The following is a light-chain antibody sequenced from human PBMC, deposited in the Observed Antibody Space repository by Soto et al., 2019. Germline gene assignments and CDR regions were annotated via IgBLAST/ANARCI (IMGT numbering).Light chain of an antibody. V-gene: IGLV2-14*01. CDR3: ISFTSSSTWV. J-gene: IGLJ3*02. Sequence: QSALTQPASVSGSPGQSITISCTGASSDVGNCNCVSWYQQHPGKAPKLMIYEVSNRPSGVSDRFSGSKAGNTASLTISGLQAEDEADYYCISFTSSSTWVFGGGTQLTVL. CDR2: EVS. CDR1: SSDVGNCNC.